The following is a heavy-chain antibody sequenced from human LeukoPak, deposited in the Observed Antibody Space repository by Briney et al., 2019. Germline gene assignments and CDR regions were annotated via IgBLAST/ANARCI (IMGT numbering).Heavy chain of an antibody. V-gene: IGHV3-30*18. CDR2: ISPDGRGR. D-gene: IGHD1-7*01. CDR3: AKELGTFDAYDV. J-gene: IGHJ3*01. Sequence: SGGSLRLSCAASGFTFSSYGIHWVRQAPGTGLEWVAVISPDGRGRHYVDSVKGRFTISRDNSKSTVHLEMSGLRPDDTAVYYCAKELGTFDAYDVWGQGTLVTVSS. CDR1: GFTFSSYG.